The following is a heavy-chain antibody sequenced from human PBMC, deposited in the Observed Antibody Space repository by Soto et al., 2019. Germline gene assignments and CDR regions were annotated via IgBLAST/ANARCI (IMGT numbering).Heavy chain of an antibody. J-gene: IGHJ4*02. V-gene: IGHV4-30-4*01. CDR2: IYYTGGT. D-gene: IGHD5-12*01. Sequence: SETLSLTCSVSGGSISSGYYYWSWIRQPPGKGLEWIGNIYYTGGTYYNPSLKSRVTISLDTSKNQFSLRLSSVTAADTAVYYCARVRQRLGYFDYSGKATLVTLSS. CDR1: GGSISSGYYY. CDR3: ARVRQRLGYFDY.